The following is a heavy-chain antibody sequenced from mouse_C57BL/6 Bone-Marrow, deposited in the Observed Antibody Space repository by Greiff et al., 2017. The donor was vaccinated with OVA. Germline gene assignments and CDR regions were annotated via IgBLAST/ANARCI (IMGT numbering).Heavy chain of an antibody. CDR1: GFTIKNTY. CDR3: DWIYYGYYFFDY. Sequence: EVQLVESVAELVRPGASVKLSCTASGFTIKNTYMHWVKQRPEQGLEWIGRIDPANGNTKYAQKFQGKATITADTSSNTACLQLSSLTSEATAISYCDWIYYGYYFFDYWGQGTTLTVSS. J-gene: IGHJ2*01. V-gene: IGHV14-3*01. D-gene: IGHD2-2*01. CDR2: IDPANGNT.